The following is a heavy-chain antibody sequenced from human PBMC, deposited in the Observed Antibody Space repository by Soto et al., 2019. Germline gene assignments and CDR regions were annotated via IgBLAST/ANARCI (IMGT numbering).Heavy chain of an antibody. D-gene: IGHD1-26*01. J-gene: IGHJ4*02. CDR2: ISFDGTNK. CDR3: AREVIVGAYFDC. CDR1: GFTFSSYT. V-gene: IGHV3-30-3*01. Sequence: PGGSLRLSCAASGFTFSSYTIHWVRQAPGKGLEWVAVISFDGTNKFYADSVKGRFTISRDNSKNTLHLQMNSLRPEDTAVYYCAREVIVGAYFDCWGQGTLVTVSS.